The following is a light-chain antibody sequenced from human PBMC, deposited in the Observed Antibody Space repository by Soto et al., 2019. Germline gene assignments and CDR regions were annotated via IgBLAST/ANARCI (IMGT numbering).Light chain of an antibody. Sequence: QSALIQPASVSGSHGQSITISCTGTTSDVGGYNHVSWFQQHPGKVPKLMIYDVNNRPSGVSNRFSGSKSGNTASLTISGLQAEDEADYYCSSYTNTNTLVFGGGTKVTVL. V-gene: IGLV2-14*01. CDR2: DVN. CDR1: TSDVGGYNH. J-gene: IGLJ2*01. CDR3: SSYTNTNTLV.